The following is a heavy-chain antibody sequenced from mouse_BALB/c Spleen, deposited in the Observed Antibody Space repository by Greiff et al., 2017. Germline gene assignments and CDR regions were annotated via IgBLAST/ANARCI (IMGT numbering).Heavy chain of an antibody. CDR2: IYPGGGYT. Sequence: QVQLKQSGAELVRPGTSVKISCKASGYTFTNYWLGWVKQRPGHGLEWIGDIYPGGGYTNYNEKFKGKATLTADTSSSTAYMQLSSLTSEDSAVYYCARSWRDWVYWYFDVWGAGTTVTVSS. CDR1: GYTFTNYW. V-gene: IGHV1-63*02. CDR3: ARSWRDWVYWYFDV. J-gene: IGHJ1*01.